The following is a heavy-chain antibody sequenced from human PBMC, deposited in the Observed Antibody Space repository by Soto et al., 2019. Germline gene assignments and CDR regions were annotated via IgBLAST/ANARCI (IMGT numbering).Heavy chain of an antibody. V-gene: IGHV1-69*13. Sequence: SVKVSCKASGGTFSSYAISWVRQAPGQGLEWMGGIIPIFGTANYAQKFQGRVTITADESTSTAYMELSSLRSEGTAVYYCARDRSRVVGSGYLYGMDVWGQGNTVTVSS. CDR3: ARDRSRVVGSGYLYGMDV. CDR1: GGTFSSYA. J-gene: IGHJ6*02. D-gene: IGHD3-3*01. CDR2: IIPIFGTA.